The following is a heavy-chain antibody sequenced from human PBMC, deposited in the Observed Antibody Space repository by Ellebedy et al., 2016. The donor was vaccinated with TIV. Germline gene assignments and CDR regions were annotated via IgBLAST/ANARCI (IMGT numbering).Heavy chain of an antibody. CDR2: ISWNSVSI. D-gene: IGHD4-17*01. J-gene: IGHJ4*02. Sequence: SLKISXAASGFTFDDYAMHWVRQAPGKGLEWVSGISWNSVSIVYADSVKGRFTISRDNAKNSLYLQMNSLRAEDTAFYYCAKGQTTVTTYYFDCWGRGTLITVSS. CDR1: GFTFDDYA. CDR3: AKGQTTVTTYYFDC. V-gene: IGHV3-9*01.